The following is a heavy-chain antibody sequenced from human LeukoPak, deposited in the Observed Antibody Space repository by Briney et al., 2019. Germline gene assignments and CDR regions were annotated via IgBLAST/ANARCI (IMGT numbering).Heavy chain of an antibody. D-gene: IGHD2-15*01. V-gene: IGHV3-7*01. CDR3: TRVNNRYSDF. CDR1: GFTFSNFW. J-gene: IGHJ4*02. CDR2: IRQDGVEK. Sequence: PGGSLRLSCAASGFTFSNFWMTWVRQAPGKGLEWVAHIRQDGVEKYYVDSVWGRFTISRDNAKNSMNLQMNGLRVEDTAVYYCTRVNNRYSDFWSQGSLVIVSS.